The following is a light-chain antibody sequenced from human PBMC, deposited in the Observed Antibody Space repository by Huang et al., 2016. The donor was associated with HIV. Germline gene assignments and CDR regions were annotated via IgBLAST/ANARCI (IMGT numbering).Light chain of an antibody. CDR2: GAS. CDR3: QHYNNWPPLS. Sequence: VILTQSPATLSVSPGEGATLSCRASQNIGTHLAWYQHRPGQAPGLLMFGASTMATGVPARFHGRGSGTEFNLNISGLQSEDFATYYCQHYNNWPPLSFGGGTEVDI. V-gene: IGKV3-15*01. J-gene: IGKJ4*01. CDR1: QNIGTH.